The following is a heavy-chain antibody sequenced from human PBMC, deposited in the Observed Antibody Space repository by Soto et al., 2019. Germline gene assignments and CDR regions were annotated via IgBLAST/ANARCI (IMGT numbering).Heavy chain of an antibody. Sequence: SVKVSCKASGGTFSSYAISWVRQAPGQGLEWMGGIIPIFGTADYAQKFQGRVTITADESTSTAYMELSSLRSEDTAVYYCARDAVAARRDYYYYYGMDVWGQGTTVTVSS. CDR3: ARDAVAARRDYYYYYGMDV. D-gene: IGHD6-6*01. CDR1: GGTFSSYA. V-gene: IGHV1-69*13. J-gene: IGHJ6*02. CDR2: IIPIFGTA.